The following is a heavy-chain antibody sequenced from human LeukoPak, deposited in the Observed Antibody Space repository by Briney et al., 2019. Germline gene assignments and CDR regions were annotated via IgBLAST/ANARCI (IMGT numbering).Heavy chain of an antibody. V-gene: IGHV3-48*04. CDR3: ARSGGYSYGYFDY. CDR1: GFTFSSHW. J-gene: IGHJ4*02. D-gene: IGHD5-18*01. Sequence: GGSLRLSCAASGFTFSSHWMTWVRQAPGKGLEWVSYISSSGSTIYYADSVKGRFTISRDNAKNSLYLQMNSLRAEDTAVYYCARSGGYSYGYFDYWGQGTLVTVSS. CDR2: ISSSGSTI.